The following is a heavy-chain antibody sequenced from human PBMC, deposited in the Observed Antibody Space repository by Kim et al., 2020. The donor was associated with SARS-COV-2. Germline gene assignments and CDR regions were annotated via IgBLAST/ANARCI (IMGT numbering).Heavy chain of an antibody. V-gene: IGHV4-34*01. D-gene: IGHD1-26*01. CDR2: T. Sequence: TNYNPSLKSRVTISVDTSKNQFSLKLSSVTAADTAVYYCARGRVGATTDYWGQGTLVTVSS. CDR3: ARGRVGATTDY. J-gene: IGHJ4*02.